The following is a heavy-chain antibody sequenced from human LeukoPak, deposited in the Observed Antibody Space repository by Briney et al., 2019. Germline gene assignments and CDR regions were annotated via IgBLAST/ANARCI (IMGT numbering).Heavy chain of an antibody. Sequence: GGSLRLSCAASGFTFSSYGMHRVRQAPGKGLEWVAVISYDGSNKYYADSVKGRFTISRDNSKNTLYLQMNSLRAEDTAVYYCAKDRGYSYFDYWGQGTLVTVSS. CDR3: AKDRGYSYFDY. V-gene: IGHV3-30*18. CDR1: GFTFSSYG. J-gene: IGHJ4*02. CDR2: ISYDGSNK. D-gene: IGHD5-18*01.